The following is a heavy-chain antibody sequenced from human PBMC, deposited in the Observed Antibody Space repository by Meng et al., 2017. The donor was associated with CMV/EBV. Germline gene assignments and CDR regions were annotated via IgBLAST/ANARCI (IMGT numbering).Heavy chain of an antibody. V-gene: IGHV1-8*01. J-gene: IGHJ6*02. D-gene: IGHD6-6*01. CDR1: GYTFTSYD. CDR3: ASSSSAGYYYYYGMDV. Sequence: ASVKVSCKASGYTFTSYDINWVRQATGQGLEWMGRMNPNSGNTGYAQKFQGRVTMTRNTSISTAYMELSSLRSEDTAVYYCASSSSAGYYYYYGMDVWGQGTTVTVSS. CDR2: MNPNSGNT.